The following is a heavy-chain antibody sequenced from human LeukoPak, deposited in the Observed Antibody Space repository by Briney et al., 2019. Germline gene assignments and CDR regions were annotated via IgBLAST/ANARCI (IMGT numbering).Heavy chain of an antibody. V-gene: IGHV3-23*01. CDR1: GLTFSSYA. D-gene: IGHD5-18*01. J-gene: IGHJ6*03. CDR2: INGSGVST. CDR3: ASQYIEVNYYYHMDV. Sequence: GGSLRLSCAASGLTFSSYAMAWVSQAPGKGLEWVSTINGSGVSTYYGDSVKGRFTISRDNSKNTLYLQMNSLRVEDTAVYYGASQYIEVNYYYHMDVWGTGTTVIVSS.